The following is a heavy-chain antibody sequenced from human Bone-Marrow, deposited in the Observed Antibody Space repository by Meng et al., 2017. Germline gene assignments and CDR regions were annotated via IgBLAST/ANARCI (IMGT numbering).Heavy chain of an antibody. V-gene: IGHV1-24*01. CDR1: GYTLTELS. CDR2: FDPEDGET. D-gene: IGHD2-2*01. CDR3: ASLIVVVPGAPVTRAAPMDV. J-gene: IGHJ6*02. Sequence: ASVKVSCKVSGYTLTELSMHWVRQAPGKGLEWMGGFDPEDGETIYAQKFQGRVTMTRDTSTSTVYMELSSLRSEDTAVYYCASLIVVVPGAPVTRAAPMDVWGQGTTVTVSS.